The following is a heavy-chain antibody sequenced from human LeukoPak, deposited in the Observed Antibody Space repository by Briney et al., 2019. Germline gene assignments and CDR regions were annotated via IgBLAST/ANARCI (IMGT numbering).Heavy chain of an antibody. D-gene: IGHD3-9*01. V-gene: IGHV1-8*01. CDR3: AGGGILRYFDWLGSGGMDV. CDR2: MNPDSVNT. CDR1: GYTFTSYD. Sequence: ASVKVSCRTSGYTFTSYDIHWVRQAPGQGLEWMGWMNPDSVNTGYAQKCQGRVTMTRNTSISTAYMALSSLRSEDTAVYYCAGGGILRYFDWLGSGGMDVWGQGTTVTVSS. J-gene: IGHJ6*02.